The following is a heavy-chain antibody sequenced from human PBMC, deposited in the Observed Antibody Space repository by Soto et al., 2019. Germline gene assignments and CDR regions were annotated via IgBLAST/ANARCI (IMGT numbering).Heavy chain of an antibody. J-gene: IGHJ4*02. D-gene: IGHD3-22*01. V-gene: IGHV3-30-3*01. CDR2: ISYDGSNK. CDR3: ARDRVTYYYDSSGFGTLDY. CDR1: GFPFSSYA. Sequence: GGSLRLSCAASGFPFSSYAMHLVRPAPGKGPGWVAVISYDGSNKYYADSVKGRFTISRDNSKNTLYLQMNSLRAEDTAVYYCARDRVTYYYDSSGFGTLDYWGQGTLVTVSS.